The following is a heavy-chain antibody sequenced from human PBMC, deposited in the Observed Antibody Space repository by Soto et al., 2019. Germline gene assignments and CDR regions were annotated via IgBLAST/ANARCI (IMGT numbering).Heavy chain of an antibody. CDR2: IYYSGST. CDR3: ARGIAVAFLFDY. D-gene: IGHD6-19*01. CDR1: GGSISSYY. V-gene: IGHV4-59*01. J-gene: IGHJ4*02. Sequence: SETLSLTCTVSGGSISSYYWSWIRQPPGKGLEWIGYIYYSGSTNYNPSLKSRVTISVDTSKNQFSLKLSSVTAADTAVYYCARGIAVAFLFDYWGQGTLVTVSS.